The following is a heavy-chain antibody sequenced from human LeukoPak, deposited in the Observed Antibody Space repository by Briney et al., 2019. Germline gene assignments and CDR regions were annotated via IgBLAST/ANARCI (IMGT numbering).Heavy chain of an antibody. Sequence: SETLSLTCTVSGGSISSYYWSWIRQPAGKGLEWIGRIYTSGSTNYNPSLKSRVTMSVDTSKNQFSLKLSSVTAADTAVYYCAREKPLGRLYYFDYWGQGTLVTVSS. CDR2: IYTSGST. D-gene: IGHD3-3*02. CDR3: AREKPLGRLYYFDY. J-gene: IGHJ4*02. CDR1: GGSISSYY. V-gene: IGHV4-4*07.